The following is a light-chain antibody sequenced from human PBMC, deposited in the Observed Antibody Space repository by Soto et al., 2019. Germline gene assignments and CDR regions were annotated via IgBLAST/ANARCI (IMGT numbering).Light chain of an antibody. Sequence: QSVLNQPASVSGSPGQSITIPCTGSSSDVGHYDYVSWFQQHPSRAPTLLIYDVTYRPSGVSNRFSGAKSGSTASLTISGLRTEDEANYYCSSYTGTSTQVFGTGTKVTVL. V-gene: IGLV2-14*03. CDR2: DVT. CDR1: SSDVGHYDY. CDR3: SSYTGTSTQV. J-gene: IGLJ1*01.